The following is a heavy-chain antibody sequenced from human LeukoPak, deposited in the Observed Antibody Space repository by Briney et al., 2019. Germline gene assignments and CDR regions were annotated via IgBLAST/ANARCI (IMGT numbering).Heavy chain of an antibody. CDR2: IYYSGST. D-gene: IGHD1-26*01. CDR3: ARDSSGYSGYDYYYMDV. V-gene: IGHV4-59*01. Sequence: SETLSLTCTVSGGSISSYYWSWIRQPPGKGLEWIGYIYYSGSTNYNPSLKSRVPISVDTSKNQFSLKLSSVTAADTAVYYCARDSSGYSGYDYYYMDVWGKGTTATISS. CDR1: GGSISSYY. J-gene: IGHJ6*03.